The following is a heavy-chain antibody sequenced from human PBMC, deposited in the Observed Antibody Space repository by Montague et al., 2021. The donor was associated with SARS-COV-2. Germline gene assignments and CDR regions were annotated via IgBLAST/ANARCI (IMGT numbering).Heavy chain of an antibody. J-gene: IGHJ4*02. D-gene: IGHD3-9*01. CDR2: INWNGGST. CDR1: GFTFGDYA. V-gene: IGHV3-20*04. Sequence: SLRLSCAASGFTFGDYAMSWVRQAPGKGLEWVSGINWNGGSTGSADSVKGRFTISRDNAKNSLYLQMNSLRAEDTALYYCARDTRSEYFDFLTGYYKGFFFDYLGQGNLVTVSS. CDR3: ARDTRSEYFDFLTGYYKGFFFDY.